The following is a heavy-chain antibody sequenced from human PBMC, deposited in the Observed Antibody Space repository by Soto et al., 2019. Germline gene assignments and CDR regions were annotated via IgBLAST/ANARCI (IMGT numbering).Heavy chain of an antibody. D-gene: IGHD2-8*01. V-gene: IGHV1-18*01. Sequence: GASVKVSCKASGGTFSTYGMNWVRLAPGQGLEWMGWISGYNGDTKYAQKFQGRVTMTVDTSTTTAYMELRSLTSDDRAVYYCAKNGQPPYYYYGMDVWGQGTTVTVSS. CDR2: ISGYNGDT. CDR1: GGTFSTYG. CDR3: AKNGQPPYYYYGMDV. J-gene: IGHJ6*02.